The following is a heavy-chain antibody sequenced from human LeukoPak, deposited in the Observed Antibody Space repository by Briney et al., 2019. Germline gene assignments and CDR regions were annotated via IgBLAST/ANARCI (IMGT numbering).Heavy chain of an antibody. D-gene: IGHD3-22*01. CDR1: GFSLRTGGMC. CDR3: ARGYYDTSAYIDY. J-gene: IGHJ4*02. CDR2: IDWYNDK. V-gene: IGHV2-70*01. Sequence: ESGPMLAHPTRPLTLTCTFSGFSLRTGGMCVSWIRQPPGKALEWLALIDWYNDKYYSTSLKTRLTISKDTSKNQVVLTMTNMDPVDTATYYCARGYYDTSAYIDYWGQGTLVTVSS.